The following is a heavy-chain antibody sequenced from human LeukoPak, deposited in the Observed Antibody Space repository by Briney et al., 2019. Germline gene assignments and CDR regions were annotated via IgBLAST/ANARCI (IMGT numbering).Heavy chain of an antibody. CDR2: IIPIFGTA. CDR3: ARLTLGVVIIPDYYYMDV. J-gene: IGHJ6*03. V-gene: IGHV1-69*13. CDR1: GGTFSSYA. Sequence: SVKVSCKASGGTFSSYAISWVRLAPGQGLEWMGGIIPIFGTANYAQKFQGRVTITADESTSTAYMELSSLRSEDTAVYYCARLTLGVVIIPDYYYMDVWGKGTTVTVSS. D-gene: IGHD3-3*01.